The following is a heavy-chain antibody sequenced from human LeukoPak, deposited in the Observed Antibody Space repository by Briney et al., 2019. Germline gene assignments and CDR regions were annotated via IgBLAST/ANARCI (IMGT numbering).Heavy chain of an antibody. CDR1: GGSISSSNW. CDR3: AREPRGDSSSWYYYYYYMDV. J-gene: IGHJ6*03. V-gene: IGHV4-4*02. CDR2: IYHSGST. D-gene: IGHD6-13*01. Sequence: SETLSLTCAVSGGSISSSNWWSWVRQPPGKGLEWIGEIYHSGSTYYNPSLKSRVTISVDTSKNQFSLKLSSVTAADTAVYYCAREPRGDSSSWYYYYYYMDVWGKGTTVTVSS.